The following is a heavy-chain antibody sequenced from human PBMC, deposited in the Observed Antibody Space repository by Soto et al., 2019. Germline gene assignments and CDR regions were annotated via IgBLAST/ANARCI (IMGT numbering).Heavy chain of an antibody. J-gene: IGHJ4*02. CDR1: GYTFTGYY. V-gene: IGHV1-2*04. CDR2: INPNSGGT. CDR3: ARANIVATEIPPYYYFDY. Sequence: ASVKVSCKASGYTFTGYYMHWVRQAPGQGLEWMGWINPNSGGTNYAQKFQGWVTMTRDTSISTAYMELSRLRSDDTAVYYCARANIVATEIPPYYYFDYWGQGTLVTVSS. D-gene: IGHD5-12*01.